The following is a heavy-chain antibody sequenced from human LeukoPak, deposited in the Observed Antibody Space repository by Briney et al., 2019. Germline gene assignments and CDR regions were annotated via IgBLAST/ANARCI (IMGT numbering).Heavy chain of an antibody. J-gene: IGHJ4*02. V-gene: IGHV3-23*01. Sequence: GGSLRLSCAASGSTFSSYGMSWVRQAPGKGLEWVSAISGSGGSTYYADSVKGRFTISRDNSKNTLYLQMSSLRAEDTAVYYCAEDPTYSDTTGFWGQGTLVTVSS. D-gene: IGHD1-26*01. CDR3: AEDPTYSDTTGF. CDR1: GSTFSSYG. CDR2: ISGSGGST.